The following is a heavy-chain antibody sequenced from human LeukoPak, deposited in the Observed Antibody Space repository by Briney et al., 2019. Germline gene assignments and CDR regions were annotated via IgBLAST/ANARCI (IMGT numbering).Heavy chain of an antibody. Sequence: SETLSLTCSVSGDSISPYYWSWIRQPPGKGLEWIGFVYYRGNTNYNPSLKSRVTISVDTSKNQFSLRLNSVTAADTAVYYCTRDGGSWILDYWGQGTLVTVSS. V-gene: IGHV4-59*01. D-gene: IGHD3-16*01. CDR1: GDSISPYY. CDR3: TRDGGSWILDY. J-gene: IGHJ4*02. CDR2: VYYRGNT.